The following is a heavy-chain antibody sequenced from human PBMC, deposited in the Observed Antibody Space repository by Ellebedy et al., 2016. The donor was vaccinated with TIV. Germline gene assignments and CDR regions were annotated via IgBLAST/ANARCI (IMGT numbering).Heavy chain of an antibody. Sequence: SETLSLTCTVSGGSISRSSYYWGWIRQPPQKGLEWIGSIYYTGSTFYNPSLKSRVIISVDTPKNQFSLKLSSVTAADTAVYYCARSLMIFSFDKCYFDFWGRGTLVTVSS. V-gene: IGHV4-39*01. CDR2: IYYTGST. CDR1: GGSISRSSYY. D-gene: IGHD3/OR15-3a*01. CDR3: ARSLMIFSFDKCYFDF. J-gene: IGHJ2*01.